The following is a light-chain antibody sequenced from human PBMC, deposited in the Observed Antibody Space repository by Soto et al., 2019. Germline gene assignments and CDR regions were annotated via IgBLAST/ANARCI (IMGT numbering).Light chain of an antibody. V-gene: IGKV3-15*01. CDR1: ESVHRN. J-gene: IGKJ3*01. Sequence: EMVMTQSPATLSVSPGERVTLSCRASESVHRNLAWYQKKPGQGPSLLIYYASTRATGVPDRFTGSGSGTEFTLTISSLQFEDFGVYHCQHYSNWPPTFGPGTKVEIK. CDR3: QHYSNWPPT. CDR2: YAS.